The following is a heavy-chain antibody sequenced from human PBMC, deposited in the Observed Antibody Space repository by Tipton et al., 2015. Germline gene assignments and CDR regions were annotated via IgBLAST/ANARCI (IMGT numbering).Heavy chain of an antibody. J-gene: IGHJ4*02. CDR2: IGGGAT. V-gene: IGHV3-53*01. D-gene: IGHD3-16*01. CDR3: AKELGARKPFDY. Sequence: QLVQSGGGLIQPGGSLRLSCAASGFTVSSNYMNWVRQAPGKGLEWVSAIGGGATFYADSVKGRFTISGDNSKNTLYLQMNNVRAEDTAVYFCAKELGARKPFDYWGQGTLVTVSS. CDR1: GFTVSSNY.